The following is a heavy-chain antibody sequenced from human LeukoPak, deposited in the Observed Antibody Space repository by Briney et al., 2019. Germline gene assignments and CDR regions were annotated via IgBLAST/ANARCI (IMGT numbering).Heavy chain of an antibody. Sequence: MTSETLSLTCAVYGGSFSGYYWSWIRQPPGKGLEWIGEINHSGSTNYNPSLKSRVTMSVDTSKNQFSLKLSSVTAADTAVYYCARDKEYYYDSSVPFDIWGQGTMVTVSS. CDR2: INHSGST. J-gene: IGHJ3*02. D-gene: IGHD3-22*01. CDR1: GGSFSGYY. CDR3: ARDKEYYYDSSVPFDI. V-gene: IGHV4-34*01.